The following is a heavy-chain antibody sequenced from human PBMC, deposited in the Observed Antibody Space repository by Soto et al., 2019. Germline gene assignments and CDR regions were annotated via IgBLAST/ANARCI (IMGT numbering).Heavy chain of an antibody. CDR2: IYYSGST. CDR1: GGSISSYY. J-gene: IGHJ4*02. V-gene: IGHV4-59*08. D-gene: IGHD6-19*01. CDR3: ARLAVAGLDY. Sequence: SETLSLTCTVSGGSISSYYWSWIRQPPGKGLEWIGYIYYSGSTNYNPSLKSRVTISVDTSKNQFSLKLSSVTAADTAVYYCARLAVAGLDYWGQGTLVTVSS.